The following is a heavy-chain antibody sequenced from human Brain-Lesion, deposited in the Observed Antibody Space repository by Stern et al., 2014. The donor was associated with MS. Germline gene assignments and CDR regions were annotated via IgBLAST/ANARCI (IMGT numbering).Heavy chain of an antibody. J-gene: IGHJ4*02. CDR1: GGSISSGSDH. CDR3: ASGYRIFDY. CDR2: IHPSGSA. Sequence: VQLVQSGPGLVKPSQTLSLTCTVSGGSISSGSDHWSWIRQPVGKGLEWVGRIHPSGSAFYTPSLKRRVTISTDTSMNQFSLELNSATAADTAIYYCASGYRIFDYWGQGILVTVSS. D-gene: IGHD5-18*01. V-gene: IGHV4-61*02.